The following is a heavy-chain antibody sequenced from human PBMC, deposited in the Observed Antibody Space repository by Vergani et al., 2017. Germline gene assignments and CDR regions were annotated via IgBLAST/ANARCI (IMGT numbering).Heavy chain of an antibody. V-gene: IGHV3-21*01. CDR2: ISSRSDYI. D-gene: IGHD2-15*01. CDR3: ASSGYCSGGSCYSNFDY. J-gene: IGHJ4*02. CDR1: GFIFSTYN. Sequence: EVQLVESGGGLVKPGGSLRLSCAASGFIFSTYNMNWVRQAPGKGLEWVSSISSRSDYIYYADSVKGRFTISRNNAKNSLYLQMNSLRAEDTAVYYWASSGYCSGGSCYSNFDYWGQGTLVTVSS.